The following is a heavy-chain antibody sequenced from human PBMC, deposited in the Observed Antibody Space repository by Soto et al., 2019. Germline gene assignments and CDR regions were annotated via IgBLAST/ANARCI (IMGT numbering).Heavy chain of an antibody. D-gene: IGHD2-8*01. J-gene: IGHJ6*02. Sequence: SETLSLTCTVSGGSISSGGYYWSWIRQHPGKGLEWIGYIYYSGSTYYNPSLKSRVTISVDTSKNQFSLKLSSVTAADTAVYYCARGYCTNGVCLFNYYYYGMDVWGQGTTVTVSS. CDR3: ARGYCTNGVCLFNYYYYGMDV. CDR2: IYYSGST. CDR1: GGSISSGGYY. V-gene: IGHV4-31*03.